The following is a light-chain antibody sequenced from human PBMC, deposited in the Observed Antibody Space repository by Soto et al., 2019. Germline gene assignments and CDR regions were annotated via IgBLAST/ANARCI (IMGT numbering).Light chain of an antibody. J-gene: IGLJ2*01. Sequence: QSALTQPPSASGSPGQSVTISCTGTSSDIGAFDYVSWYQQHPGRAPKLMIYEVTKRPSGVPDRFSGSKSGNTASLTVSGLQAEDEADYYCSSYAANNNLLFGGGTKLTVL. CDR1: SSDIGAFDY. CDR3: SSYAANNNLL. CDR2: EVT. V-gene: IGLV2-8*01.